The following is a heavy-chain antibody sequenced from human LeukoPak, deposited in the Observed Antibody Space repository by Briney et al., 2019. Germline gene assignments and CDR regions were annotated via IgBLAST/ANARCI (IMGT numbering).Heavy chain of an antibody. CDR1: GGSFSGYY. CDR3: ASGYSYGLFDY. D-gene: IGHD5-18*01. J-gene: IGHJ4*02. V-gene: IGHV4-34*01. Sequence: SETLSLTCAVYGGSFSGYYWSWIRQPPGKGLEWIGEINHSGSTNYNPSLKSRVTISVDTSKNQFSLKLSSLTAADTAVYYCASGYSYGLFDYWGQGTLVTVSS. CDR2: INHSGST.